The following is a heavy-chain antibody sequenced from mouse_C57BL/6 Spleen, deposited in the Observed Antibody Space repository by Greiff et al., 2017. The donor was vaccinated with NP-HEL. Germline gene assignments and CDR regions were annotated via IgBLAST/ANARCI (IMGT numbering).Heavy chain of an antibody. J-gene: IGHJ2*01. CDR1: GYTFTSYT. Sequence: QVQLQQSGAELARPGASVKMSCKASGYTFTSYTMHWVKQRPGQGLEWIGYINPSSGYTKYNQKFKDKATLTADKSSSTAYMQLSSLTSEDSAVYYCARTAMDYGSSYGASDYWGQGTTLTVSS. D-gene: IGHD1-1*01. V-gene: IGHV1-4*01. CDR2: INPSSGYT. CDR3: ARTAMDYGSSYGASDY.